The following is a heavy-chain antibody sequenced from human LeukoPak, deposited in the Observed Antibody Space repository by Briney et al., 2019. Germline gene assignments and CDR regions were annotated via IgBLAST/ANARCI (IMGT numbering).Heavy chain of an antibody. Sequence: ASMKVSCKASGYTFTSYGITWVRQAPGRGLECMGYITTYNGNTNYAEKFQGRVTMTRDTSISTAYMELSRLRSDDTAVYYCKLDYYGSGSYYKQIDYWGQGTLVTVSP. CDR3: KLDYYGSGSYYKQIDY. J-gene: IGHJ4*02. CDR2: ITTYNGNT. D-gene: IGHD3-10*01. CDR1: GYTFTSYG. V-gene: IGHV1-18*01.